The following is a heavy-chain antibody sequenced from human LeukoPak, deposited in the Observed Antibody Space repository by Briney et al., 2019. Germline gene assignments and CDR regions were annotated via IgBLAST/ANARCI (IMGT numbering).Heavy chain of an antibody. CDR2: ISSSSSYI. Sequence: PGGSLRLSCAASGFTFSSYSMNWVRQAPGKGLEWVSSISSSSSYIYYADSVKGRFTISRDNAKNSLYLQMNSRRAEDTAVYYCARVSHSSGWYGPFDYWGQGTLVTVSS. V-gene: IGHV3-21*01. J-gene: IGHJ4*02. D-gene: IGHD6-19*01. CDR1: GFTFSSYS. CDR3: ARVSHSSGWYGPFDY.